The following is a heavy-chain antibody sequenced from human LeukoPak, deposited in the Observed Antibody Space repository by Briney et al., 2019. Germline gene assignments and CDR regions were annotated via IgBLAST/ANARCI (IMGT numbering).Heavy chain of an antibody. CDR3: ARVSRDLGVY. V-gene: IGHV4-59*08. D-gene: IGHD2-8*01. CDR1: GGSITSHY. Sequence: SETLSLTCTVSGGSITSHYWSWIRQPPGKGLEWIGYIYYSGSTNYNPSLKSRVTISVDTSKNQFSLKLSSVTAADTAVYYCARVSRDLGVYWGQGTLVTVSS. CDR2: IYYSGST. J-gene: IGHJ4*02.